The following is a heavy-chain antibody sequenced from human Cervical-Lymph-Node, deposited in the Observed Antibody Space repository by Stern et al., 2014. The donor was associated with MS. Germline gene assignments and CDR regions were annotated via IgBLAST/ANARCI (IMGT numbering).Heavy chain of an antibody. J-gene: IGHJ4*02. D-gene: IGHD2-21*01. V-gene: IGHV4-30-4*01. Sequence: VQLVESGPGLVKPSQTLSLTCTVSGDSISSDDYYWSWIRQPPGKGLEWIGYIYYIGSTYYNPSLKSRLSISIDTSKNQFSLKLSSVTAADTAVYYCARAKFVGSDLDSWGQGTLVTVSS. CDR3: ARAKFVGSDLDS. CDR1: GDSISSDDYY. CDR2: IYYIGST.